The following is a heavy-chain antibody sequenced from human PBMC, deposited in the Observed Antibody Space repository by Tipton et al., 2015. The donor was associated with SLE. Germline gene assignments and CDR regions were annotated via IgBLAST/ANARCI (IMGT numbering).Heavy chain of an antibody. V-gene: IGHV4-59*01. D-gene: IGHD3-10*01. Sequence: TLSLTCTVSGGPISSYYWSWIRQPPGKGLEWIGYIYYSGSTNYNPSLKSRVTISVDTSKNQFSLKLSSVTAADTAVYYCARGGPSRSYYDGSTTFDYWGQGTLVTVSS. CDR2: IYYSGST. CDR3: ARGGPSRSYYDGSTTFDY. CDR1: GGPISSYY. J-gene: IGHJ4*02.